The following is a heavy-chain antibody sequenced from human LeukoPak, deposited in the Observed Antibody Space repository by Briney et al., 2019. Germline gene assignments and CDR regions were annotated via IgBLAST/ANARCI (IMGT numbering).Heavy chain of an antibody. J-gene: IGHJ4*02. Sequence: SETLSLTCEVSGYSISSGYFWAWIRQSPGKGLEVIAGIFHDGRTYYNPSLQSRVTISVDTFRNRFSLKLKSMTAADAAVYYCARDIGWTKGPFDYWGQGTLVTVSS. V-gene: IGHV4-38-2*01. CDR2: IFHDGRT. CDR1: GYSISSGYF. CDR3: ARDIGWTKGPFDY. D-gene: IGHD2-15*01.